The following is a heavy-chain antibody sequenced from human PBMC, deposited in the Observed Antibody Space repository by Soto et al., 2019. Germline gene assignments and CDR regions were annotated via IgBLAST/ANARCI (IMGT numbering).Heavy chain of an antibody. D-gene: IGHD1-26*01. V-gene: IGHV3-7*01. Sequence: GGSLRLSCAASGFSFSSYWMSWVRQSPGKGLEWVANMKQDGSEEYNVDSVKGRFTISRDNARNSLYLQMNSLRAEDTAVYYCAKSGSYGIDAFDIWGQGTMVTVSS. CDR3: AKSGSYGIDAFDI. J-gene: IGHJ3*02. CDR1: GFSFSSYW. CDR2: MKQDGSEE.